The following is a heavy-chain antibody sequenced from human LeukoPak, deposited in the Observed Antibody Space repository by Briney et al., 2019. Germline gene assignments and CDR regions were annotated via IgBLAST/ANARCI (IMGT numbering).Heavy chain of an antibody. CDR3: ATQNWFDP. J-gene: IGHJ5*02. CDR1: GFTFSSYT. Sequence: PGGSLRLSCAASGFTFSSYTMIWVRQAPGKGLDWVSSISSSSSYIYYADSLKGRFTISRDNAKNSLYLQMTSLRAEDTAVYYCATQNWFDPWGQGTLVTVSS. CDR2: ISSSSSYI. V-gene: IGHV3-21*01.